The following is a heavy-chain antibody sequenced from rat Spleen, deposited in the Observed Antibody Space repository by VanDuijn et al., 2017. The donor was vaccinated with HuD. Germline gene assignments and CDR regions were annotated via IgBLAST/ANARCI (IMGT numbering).Heavy chain of an antibody. V-gene: IGHV5-7*01. CDR3: ARQSPYYFAY. CDR1: GFTFSDYN. CDR2: ITNSGGST. J-gene: IGHJ3*01. Sequence: EVQLVESGGGLVQPGRSLKLSCAASGFTFSDYNMAWVRQAPKKGLEWVATITNSGGSTYYRDSVKGRFTISRDNAKSTLYLQMDSLRSEDTATYYCARQSPYYFAYWGQGTLVTVSS. D-gene: IGHD1-1*01.